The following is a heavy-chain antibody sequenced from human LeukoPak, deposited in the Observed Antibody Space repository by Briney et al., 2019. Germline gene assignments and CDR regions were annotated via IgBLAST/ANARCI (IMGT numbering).Heavy chain of an antibody. J-gene: IGHJ4*02. CDR2: IWYDGSNK. V-gene: IGHV3-33*01. Sequence: PGGSLRLSCAASGFTFSSYGMPWVRQAPGKGLEWVAVIWYDGSNKYYADSVKGRFTISRDNSKNTLYLQMNSLRAEDTAVYYCARGAIAKGFDYWGQGTLVTVSS. CDR3: ARGAIAKGFDY. CDR1: GFTFSSYG. D-gene: IGHD2-2*01.